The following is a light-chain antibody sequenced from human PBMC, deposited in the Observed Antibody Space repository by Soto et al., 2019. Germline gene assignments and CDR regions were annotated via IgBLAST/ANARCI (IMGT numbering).Light chain of an antibody. Sequence: DIQMTQSPASLSASVGDRVTISCRASQTISTFLNWYQQKPGTAPRLLIYRASSVQSGVPPRFSGSGSGRDFTLTITSLRPEDTATYFCQHSYSSPPWTFGQGTKVEV. J-gene: IGKJ1*01. CDR3: QHSYSSPPWT. CDR1: QTISTF. V-gene: IGKV1-39*01. CDR2: RAS.